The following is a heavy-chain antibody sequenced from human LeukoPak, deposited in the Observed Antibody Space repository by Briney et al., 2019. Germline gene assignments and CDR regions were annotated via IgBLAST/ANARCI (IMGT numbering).Heavy chain of an antibody. CDR2: IYSGGIT. D-gene: IGHD6-13*01. CDR3: ATMGIAAAATHFDY. J-gene: IGHJ4*02. Sequence: PGGSLRLSCAASGFTVSSNYMSWVRRAPGKGLEWVSVIYSGGITYYAGSVKGRFTISRDNSKNTLYLQMNSLRAEDTAVYYCATMGIAAAATHFDYWGQGTLVTVSS. V-gene: IGHV3-53*01. CDR1: GFTVSSNY.